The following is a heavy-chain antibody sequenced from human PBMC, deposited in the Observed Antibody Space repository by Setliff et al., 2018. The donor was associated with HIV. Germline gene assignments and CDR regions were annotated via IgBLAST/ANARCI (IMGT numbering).Heavy chain of an antibody. D-gene: IGHD7-27*01. CDR3: AKGNWALDN. CDR1: NSGGYY. CDR2: INWNSGTI. Sequence: NSGGYYWSWIRQHPGKGLEWVSGINWNSGTIEYADSVKGRFTISRDKARNSVSLQMKSLRSEDTALYYCAKGNWALDNWGRGTRVTVSS. J-gene: IGHJ4*02. V-gene: IGHV3-9*01.